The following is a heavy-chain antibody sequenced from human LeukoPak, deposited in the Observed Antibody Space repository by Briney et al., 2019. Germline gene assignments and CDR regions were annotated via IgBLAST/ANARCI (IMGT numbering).Heavy chain of an antibody. J-gene: IGHJ3*02. CDR1: GFTFSDYY. D-gene: IGHD6-19*01. Sequence: GGSLRLSCAASGFTFSDYYMNWLRQAPGKGLEWISYISSSGGTIYYADSVKGRFTISRDNAKNSLSLQMNSLRAEDTAVYYCAGYSSGWFGAFHIWGQGTMVTVSS. V-gene: IGHV3-11*04. CDR2: ISSSGGTI. CDR3: AGYSSGWFGAFHI.